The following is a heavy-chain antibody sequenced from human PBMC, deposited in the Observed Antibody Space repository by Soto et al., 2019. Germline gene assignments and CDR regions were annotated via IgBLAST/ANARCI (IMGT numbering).Heavy chain of an antibody. D-gene: IGHD6-19*01. J-gene: IGHJ4*02. CDR3: ALASGWYVH. CDR2: ISAYNGNT. V-gene: IGHV1-18*01. Sequence: PGGSLRLSCAASGFTFSSYAMSWVRQAPGQGLEWMGWISAYNGNTNYAQKPQGRVTMTTDTSTSTAYMELRSLRSDDTAVYYCALASGWYVHWGQGTLVTVPS. CDR1: GFTFSSYA.